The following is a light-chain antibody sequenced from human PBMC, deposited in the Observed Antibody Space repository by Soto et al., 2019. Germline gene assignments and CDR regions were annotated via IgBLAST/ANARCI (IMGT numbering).Light chain of an antibody. CDR1: QGISSY. CDR3: QQLNSYLFT. Sequence: DIQLTQSPSFLSASGGDRVTITCRASQGISSYLAWYQQKPGKDPKLLIYAASTLQSGVPSRVSGSGSGTEFTLTISSLQTEDFATYYCQQLNSYLFTFGPGTKVDIK. V-gene: IGKV1-9*01. CDR2: AAS. J-gene: IGKJ3*01.